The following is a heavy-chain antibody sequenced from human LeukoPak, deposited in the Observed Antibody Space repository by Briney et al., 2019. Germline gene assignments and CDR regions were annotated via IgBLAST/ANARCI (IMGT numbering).Heavy chain of an antibody. CDR3: STDMYDYFAD. V-gene: IGHV3-23*01. CDR1: GFTFSSYA. D-gene: IGHD5-12*01. Sequence: PGGSLRLSCAASGFTFSSYAMSWVRQAPGKGLEWVSVIGDSGGSTYYADSVKGRFTISRDNSKNTLYLQMNSLKTEDTAVYYCSTDMYDYFADWGQGTLVTVSS. J-gene: IGHJ4*02. CDR2: IGDSGGST.